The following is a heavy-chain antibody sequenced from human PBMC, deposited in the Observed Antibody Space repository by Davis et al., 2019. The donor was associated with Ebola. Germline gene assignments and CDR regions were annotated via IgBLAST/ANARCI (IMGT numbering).Heavy chain of an antibody. CDR1: GFTFSSYG. CDR2: ISYDGSNK. V-gene: IGHV3-30*03. Sequence: PGGSLRLSCAASGFTFSSYGMHWVRQAPGKGLEWVAVISYDGSNKYYADSVKGRFTISRDNSKNTLYLQMNSLRAEDTAVYYCARGQQWLAPSTWGQGTLVTVSS. D-gene: IGHD6-19*01. J-gene: IGHJ5*02. CDR3: ARGQQWLAPST.